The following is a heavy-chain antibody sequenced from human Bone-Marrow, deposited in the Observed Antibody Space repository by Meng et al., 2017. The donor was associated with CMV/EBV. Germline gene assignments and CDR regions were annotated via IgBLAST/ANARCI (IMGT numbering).Heavy chain of an antibody. CDR2: ISYDGINT. CDR3: ARVKATRLDSPFYNGMDV. J-gene: IGHJ6*02. D-gene: IGHD6-6*01. Sequence: GESLKISCAASGFTFSSYAMSWVRQAPGKGLDWVAVISYDGINTFYVDSVKGRFTISRDNSKNTLYLQVNSLTAEDTAVYYCARVKATRLDSPFYNGMDVWGQGTTVTVSS. CDR1: GFTFSSYA. V-gene: IGHV3-30*03.